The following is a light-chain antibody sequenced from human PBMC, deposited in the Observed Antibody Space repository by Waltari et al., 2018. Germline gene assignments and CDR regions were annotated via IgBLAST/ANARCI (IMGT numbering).Light chain of an antibody. CDR2: EVS. CDR3: SSYTSSSPVV. Sequence: QSALTQPPSVSGSPGQSVTISCTGTSSDVGSYNRVSWYQQPPGTAPKLMIYEVSNRPSGGPDRVSGSKSGNTASLTISGLQAEDEADYYCSSYTSSSPVVFGGGTKLTVL. CDR1: SSDVGSYNR. J-gene: IGLJ2*01. V-gene: IGLV2-18*02.